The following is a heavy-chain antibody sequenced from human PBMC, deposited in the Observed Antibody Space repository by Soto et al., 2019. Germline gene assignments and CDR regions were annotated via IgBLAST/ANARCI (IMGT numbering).Heavy chain of an antibody. CDR1: GFTFSSYC. Sequence: GGSLRLSCAASGFTFSSYCMHWVRQAPGKGLEWVAVIWYDGTNKYYVDSVKGRFTISKDNSKNTLYLQMNILRAEDTAIYYCARDIGDQISRRPDAIDIWGQGTMVTVSS. CDR2: IWYDGTNK. J-gene: IGHJ3*02. CDR3: ARDIGDQISRRPDAIDI. V-gene: IGHV3-33*01. D-gene: IGHD4-17*01.